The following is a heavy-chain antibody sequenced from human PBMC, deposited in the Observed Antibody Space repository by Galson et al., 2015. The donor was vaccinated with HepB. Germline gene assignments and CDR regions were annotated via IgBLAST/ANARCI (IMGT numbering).Heavy chain of an antibody. CDR1: GGSISSYY. CDR3: ARGPKADTAMVWYYYYGMDV. CDR2: IYTSGST. J-gene: IGHJ6*02. D-gene: IGHD5-18*01. V-gene: IGHV4-4*07. Sequence: SETLSLTCTVSGGSISSYYWSWIRQPAGKGLEWIGRIYTSGSTNYNPSLKSRVTMSVDTSKNQFSLKLSSVTAADTAVYYCARGPKADTAMVWYYYYGMDVWGQGTTVTVSS.